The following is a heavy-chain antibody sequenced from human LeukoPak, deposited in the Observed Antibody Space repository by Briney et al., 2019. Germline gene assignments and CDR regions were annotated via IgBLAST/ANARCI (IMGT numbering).Heavy chain of an antibody. CDR2: ISGSGGFT. Sequence: GGSLRLSCAASGFTFSSYGMSWVRQAPGKGLEWVSGISGSGGFTYYADSLKGRFTISRDNSKNMLYLQMNSLRVEDTAVYYYAKGHGSTWYDGLYYFDYWGQGILVTVSS. D-gene: IGHD6-13*01. V-gene: IGHV3-23*01. CDR3: AKGHGSTWYDGLYYFDY. CDR1: GFTFSSYG. J-gene: IGHJ4*02.